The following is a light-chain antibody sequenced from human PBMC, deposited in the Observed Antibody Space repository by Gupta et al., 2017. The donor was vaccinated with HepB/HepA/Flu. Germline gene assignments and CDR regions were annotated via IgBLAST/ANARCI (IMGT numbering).Light chain of an antibody. CDR1: TLGDKY. CDR2: QES. J-gene: IGLJ2*01. V-gene: IGLV3-1*01. CDR3: PAWDSSTVV. Sequence: SYELTQPPSVSVSPGQTASITCSGDTLGDKYACWYQQKPGQSPVLVIYQESKRPSGIPERFSGSNSGNTATLTISGTQAMDEADYYCPAWDSSTVVFGGGTKLTVL.